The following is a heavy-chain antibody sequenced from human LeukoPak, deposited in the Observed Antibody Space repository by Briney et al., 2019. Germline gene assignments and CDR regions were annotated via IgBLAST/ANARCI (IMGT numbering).Heavy chain of an antibody. CDR3: ARAGWFGELYGPLDF. CDR1: GESLNNYY. J-gene: IGHJ4*02. V-gene: IGHV4-34*01. D-gene: IGHD3-10*01. CDR2: INHSGST. Sequence: SETLSLTCAVYGESLNNYYWTWIRQSPGKGLEWIGEINHSGSTNYNPSLKSRLSISVDPSKNQFSLKLTSVIAADTAVYYCARAGWFGELYGPLDFWGQGTLVTVSS.